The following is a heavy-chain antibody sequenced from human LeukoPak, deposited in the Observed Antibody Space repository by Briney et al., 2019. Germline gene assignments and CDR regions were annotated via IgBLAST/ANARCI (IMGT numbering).Heavy chain of an antibody. D-gene: IGHD5-24*01. Sequence: SETLSLTCTVSGGSISSSSYYWGWIRQPPGKGLEWIGSIYYSGSTYYNPSLKSRVTISVDTSKNQFSLKLSSVTAADTAVYYCARQRRDGYNYDYWGQGTLVTVSS. CDR2: IYYSGST. CDR1: GGSISSSSYY. CDR3: ARQRRDGYNYDY. J-gene: IGHJ4*02. V-gene: IGHV4-39*01.